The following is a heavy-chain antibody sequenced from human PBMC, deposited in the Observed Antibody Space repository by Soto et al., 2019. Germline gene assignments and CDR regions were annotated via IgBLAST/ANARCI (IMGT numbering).Heavy chain of an antibody. CDR1: GGSISNSDYY. D-gene: IGHD4-4*01. CDR3: ARLVYINYVGYYFDY. J-gene: IGHJ4*02. V-gene: IGHV4-39*01. CDR2: IYYSGTT. Sequence: QLQLQESGPGLVKPSETLSLTCTVSGGSISNSDYYWGWIHQPPGKELEWIGTIYYSGTTYFNPSLKSRVTISVDTSKNQFSLKLSSVTAADTAVYYCARLVYINYVGYYFDYWGQGTLVTVSS.